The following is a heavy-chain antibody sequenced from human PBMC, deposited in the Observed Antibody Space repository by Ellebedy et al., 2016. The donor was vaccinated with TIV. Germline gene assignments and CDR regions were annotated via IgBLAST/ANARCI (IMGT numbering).Heavy chain of an antibody. V-gene: IGHV3-23*01. CDR1: GFTLTTSA. J-gene: IGHJ2*01. D-gene: IGHD3/OR15-3a*01. CDR3: ARSFMIFGLVRWHFDL. CDR2: IIASGDTT. Sequence: PGGSLRLSCAASGFTLTTSAMSWVRQAPGKGLECVSTIIASGDTTYYADSVTGRFTISRDNSNNTLYLQMNSLRAEDTAVYYCARSFMIFGLVRWHFDLWGRGTLVTVSS.